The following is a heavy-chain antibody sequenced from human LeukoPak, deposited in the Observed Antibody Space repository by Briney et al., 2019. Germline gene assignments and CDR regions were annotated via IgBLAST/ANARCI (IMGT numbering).Heavy chain of an antibody. CDR2: INPSGGST. V-gene: IGHV1-46*01. D-gene: IGHD3-3*01. CDR1: GYTFTSYY. Sequence: GASVKVSCKASGYTFTSYYMHWVRQAPGQGLEWMGIINPSGGSTSYAQKFQGRVTMTTDTSTSTAYMELRSLRSDDTAVYYCARDYDFWSGYYTAANTNYYYYYGMDVWGQGTTVTVSS. J-gene: IGHJ6*02. CDR3: ARDYDFWSGYYTAANTNYYYYYGMDV.